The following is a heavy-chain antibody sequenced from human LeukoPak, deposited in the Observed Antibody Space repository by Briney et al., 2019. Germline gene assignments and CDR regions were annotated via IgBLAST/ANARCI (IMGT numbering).Heavy chain of an antibody. D-gene: IGHD1-26*01. CDR3: ARGKFYSGSYDY. Sequence: KPSETPSLTCAVYGGSFSGYYWSWIRQPPGKGLEWIGEINHSGSTNYNPSLKSRVTISVDTSKNQFSLKLSSVTAADTAVYYCARGKFYSGSYDYWGQGTLVTVSS. V-gene: IGHV4-34*01. CDR1: GGSFSGYY. CDR2: INHSGST. J-gene: IGHJ4*02.